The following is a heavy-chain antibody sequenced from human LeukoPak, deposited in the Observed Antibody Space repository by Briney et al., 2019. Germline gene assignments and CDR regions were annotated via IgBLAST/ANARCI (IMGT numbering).Heavy chain of an antibody. Sequence: ETLSLTCTVSGGSISSSSYYWGWIRQLPGKGLEWVANINQDGSEKYYVDSVKGRFIISRDNAKNSVYVQMNSLRAEDTAVYYCATLWVRTSWYYFDYWGQGTLVTVSS. CDR1: GGSISSSSYY. CDR2: INQDGSEK. CDR3: ATLWVRTSWYYFDY. V-gene: IGHV3-7*01. J-gene: IGHJ4*02. D-gene: IGHD2-2*01.